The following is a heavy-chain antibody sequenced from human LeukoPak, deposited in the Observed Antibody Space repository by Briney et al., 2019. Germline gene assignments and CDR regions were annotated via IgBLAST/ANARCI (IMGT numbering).Heavy chain of an antibody. CDR1: GGSISSYY. V-gene: IGHV4-34*01. CDR2: INHSGST. J-gene: IGHJ6*02. CDR3: ARFGDYSNSRRVAAYYYYGMDV. D-gene: IGHD4-11*01. Sequence: KPSETLSLTCTVSGGSISSYYWSWIRQPPGKGLEWIGEINHSGSTNYNPSLKSRVTISVDTSKNQFSLKLSSVTAADTAVYYCARFGDYSNSRRVAAYYYYGMDVWGQGTTVTVSS.